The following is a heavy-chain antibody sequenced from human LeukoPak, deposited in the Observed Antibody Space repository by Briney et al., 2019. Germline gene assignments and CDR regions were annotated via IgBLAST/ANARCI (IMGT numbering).Heavy chain of an antibody. CDR3: ARVRVAYFDY. CDR2: IYSGGST. CDR1: GFTVSSNY. D-gene: IGHD5-12*01. J-gene: IGHJ4*02. Sequence: VGSLRLSCAASGFTVSSNYMSWVRQAPGKGLEWVSVIYSGGSTYYADSVKGRFTISRDNSKNTLYLQMNSLRAEDTAVYYCARVRVAYFDYWGQGTLVTVSS. V-gene: IGHV3-66*02.